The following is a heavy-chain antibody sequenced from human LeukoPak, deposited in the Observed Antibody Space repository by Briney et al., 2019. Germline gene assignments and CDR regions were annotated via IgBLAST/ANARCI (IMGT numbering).Heavy chain of an antibody. J-gene: IGHJ5*02. CDR1: GFTFGNSW. V-gene: IGHV3-7*01. D-gene: IGHD3-3*02. CDR2: IKQDGSEK. CDR3: AREASSHFT. Sequence: PGGSLRLSCAGSGFTFGNSWMNWFRQTPGKGLEWVANIKQDGSEKYVDSVKGRFTISRDIAKTSLYLQMNSLRAEDTAVYYCAREASSHFTWGQGTLVIVSS.